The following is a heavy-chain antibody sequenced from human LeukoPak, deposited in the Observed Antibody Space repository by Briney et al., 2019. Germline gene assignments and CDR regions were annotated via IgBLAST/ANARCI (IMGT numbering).Heavy chain of an antibody. CDR3: AKDGLYYDGSEHVYYFDS. V-gene: IGHV3-23*01. CDR1: GCTFSRSA. D-gene: IGHD3-22*01. J-gene: IGHJ4*02. CDR2: IIYSGGAT. Sequence: GGSLRLSCAATGCTFSRSAMTWVRQRRGTGREFVASIIYSGGATYYADSVKGRFTISRDNSKNTLYLQMNSLRAEDTALYYCAKDGLYYDGSEHVYYFDSWGQGTLVTVSS.